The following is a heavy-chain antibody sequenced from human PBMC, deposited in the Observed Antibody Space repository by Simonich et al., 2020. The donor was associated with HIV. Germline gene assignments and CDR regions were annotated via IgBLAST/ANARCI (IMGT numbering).Heavy chain of an antibody. CDR3: ASCGYDFWSGYYTSPDY. Sequence: QLQLQESGPGLVKPSETLSLTCTVSGGSISSSSYYWGWIRQPPGKGLEWIGSYNYSGRTYYNPSLKSRVTISVDTSKNQFSLKLSSVTAADTAVYYCASCGYDFWSGYYTSPDYWGQGTLVTVSS. J-gene: IGHJ4*02. CDR1: GGSISSSSYY. V-gene: IGHV4-39*01. CDR2: YNYSGRT. D-gene: IGHD3-3*01.